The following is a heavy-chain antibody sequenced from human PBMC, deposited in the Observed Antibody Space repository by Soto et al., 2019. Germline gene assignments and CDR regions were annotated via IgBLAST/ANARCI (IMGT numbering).Heavy chain of an antibody. J-gene: IGHJ3*02. CDR3: ARDGNDYTSRAFDI. V-gene: IGHV3-7*03. CDR1: GVSFSSYW. D-gene: IGHD3-3*01. CDR2: IKEDGSDR. Sequence: EVQLVESGGGLVQPGGSLRLSCAASGVSFSSYWMSWVRQVPGKGLELVANIKEDGSDRYYVGSVKGRFTISRDNDKNSLYLQMNSLRVEDSGTYYCARDGNDYTSRAFDIWGRGTMVTVSS.